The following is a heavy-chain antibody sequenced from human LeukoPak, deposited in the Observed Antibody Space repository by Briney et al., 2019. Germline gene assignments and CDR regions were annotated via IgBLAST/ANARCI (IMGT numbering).Heavy chain of an antibody. V-gene: IGHV1-18*01. CDR2: ISAYNGNT. D-gene: IGHD3-22*01. Sequence: GASVKDSCKASGYTFTSYGISWVRQAPGQGLEWMGWISAYNGNTNYAQKLQGRVTMTTDTSTSTAYMELRSLRSDDTAVYYCARGANYYDSSAAFDYWGQGTLVTVSS. CDR3: ARGANYYDSSAAFDY. CDR1: GYTFTSYG. J-gene: IGHJ4*02.